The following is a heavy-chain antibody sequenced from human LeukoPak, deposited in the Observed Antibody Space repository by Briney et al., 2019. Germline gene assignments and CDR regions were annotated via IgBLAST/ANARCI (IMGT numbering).Heavy chain of an antibody. J-gene: IGHJ5*02. Sequence: SETLSLTCTASGGSISSSSYYWGWIRQPPGKRLEWIGSIYYSGSTYYNPSLKSRVTISVDASKNQYSLKLSSVTAADTAVYYCAGSGGDSRFDPWGQGTLVTVAS. CDR1: GGSISSSSYY. D-gene: IGHD2-21*01. CDR3: AGSGGDSRFDP. V-gene: IGHV4-39*01. CDR2: IYYSGST.